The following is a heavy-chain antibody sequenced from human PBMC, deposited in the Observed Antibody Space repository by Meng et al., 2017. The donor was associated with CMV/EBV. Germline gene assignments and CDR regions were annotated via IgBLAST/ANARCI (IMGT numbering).Heavy chain of an antibody. D-gene: IGHD4-17*01. CDR2: IIPIFGTA. V-gene: IGHV1-69*12. J-gene: IGHJ2*01. Sequence: QVTLGQSGAEVKKPGSSVKGSCKASGGTFSSYAISWVRQAPGQGLEWMGGIIPIFGTANYAQKFQGRVTITADESTSTAYMELSSLRSEDTAVYYCAREVDDYGDGWYFDLWGRGTLVTVSS. CDR3: AREVDDYGDGWYFDL. CDR1: GGTFSSYA.